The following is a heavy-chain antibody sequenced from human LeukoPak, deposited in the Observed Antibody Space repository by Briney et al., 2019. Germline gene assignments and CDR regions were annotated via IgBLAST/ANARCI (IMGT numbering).Heavy chain of an antibody. V-gene: IGHV1-2*02. D-gene: IGHD1-20*01. CDR1: GYTFTGYY. CDR2: INPNSGGT. J-gene: IGHJ4*02. Sequence: ASVKVSCKASGYTFTGYYMHWVRQAPGQGLEWMGWINPNSGGTNYAQKFRGRVTMTRDTSISTAYMELSRLRSDDTAVYYCARPVDGGITGFDYWGQGTLVTVSS. CDR3: ARPVDGGITGFDY.